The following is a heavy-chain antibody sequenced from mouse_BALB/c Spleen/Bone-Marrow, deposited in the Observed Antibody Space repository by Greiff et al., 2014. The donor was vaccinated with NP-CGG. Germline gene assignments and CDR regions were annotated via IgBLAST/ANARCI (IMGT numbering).Heavy chain of an antibody. Sequence: QVQLQQSGPGLVAPSQSLSVTCTVSGFSLTSYGVHWVRQPPGKVLEWLGVIWAGGSTNYNSALMSRLSISKDNSKSQVFLKMNSLQTDDTAMYYCARGSYYEGAMDYWGQGTSVTVSS. D-gene: IGHD1-1*01. V-gene: IGHV2-9*02. J-gene: IGHJ4*01. CDR1: GFSLTSYG. CDR3: ARGSYYEGAMDY. CDR2: IWAGGST.